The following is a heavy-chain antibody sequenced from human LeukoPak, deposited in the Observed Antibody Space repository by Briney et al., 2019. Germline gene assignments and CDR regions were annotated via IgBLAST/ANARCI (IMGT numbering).Heavy chain of an antibody. D-gene: IGHD2-15*01. J-gene: IGHJ4*02. V-gene: IGHV4-59*01. CDR2: IYYSGST. CDR1: GDSISSYY. Sequence: KPSETLSLTCTVSGDSISSYYWSWIRQPPWKGLEWIGYIYYSGSTKYNPSRKSRVTISVDTSKNQFSLKLNSVTAADTAVYYCATESWWTSEYWGQGTMVAVSS. CDR3: ATESWWTSEY.